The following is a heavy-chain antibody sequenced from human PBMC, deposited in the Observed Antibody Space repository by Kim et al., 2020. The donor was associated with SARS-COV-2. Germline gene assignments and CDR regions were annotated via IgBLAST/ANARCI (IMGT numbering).Heavy chain of an antibody. CDR2: IWSDGSNK. CDR3: ARDTGNAFDI. J-gene: IGHJ3*02. D-gene: IGHD4-4*01. V-gene: IGHV3-33*01. Sequence: GGSLRLSCAASGFTFSSHAMHWVRQAPGKGLEWVAIIWSDGSNKYYADFVKGRFTISRDNSKNTLYLQMNSLRVEDTALYYCARDTGNAFDIWGQGTMVTVSS. CDR1: GFTFSSHA.